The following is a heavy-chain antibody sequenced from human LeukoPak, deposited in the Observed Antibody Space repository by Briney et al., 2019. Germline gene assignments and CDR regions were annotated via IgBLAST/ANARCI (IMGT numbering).Heavy chain of an antibody. V-gene: IGHV1-18*01. CDR3: ASSDGKYFQH. D-gene: IGHD1-1*01. CDR1: GYTFTSYG. CDR2: ISAYNGDT. J-gene: IGHJ1*01. Sequence: GASVKVSCEASGYTFTSYGISWVRQAPGQGLEWMGWISAYNGDTNYAQKLQGRVTMTTDTSTSTAYMELRSLRSDDTAVYYCASSDGKYFQHWGQGTLVTVSS.